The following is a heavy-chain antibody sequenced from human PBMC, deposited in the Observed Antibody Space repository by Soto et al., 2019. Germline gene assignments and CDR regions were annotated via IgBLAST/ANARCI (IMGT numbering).Heavy chain of an antibody. Sequence: PSETLSLTCTVSGDSITSGVHYWSWIRQLPGKGLEWIGYIFYSGPTYYNPSLKSRVAISVDTSKNQFSLKLNSVTAADTAMYYCARGGYYDSSGSRNYYYYGMNVWGQGTTVTVSS. CDR2: IFYSGPT. CDR1: GDSITSGVHY. CDR3: ARGGYYDSSGSRNYYYYGMNV. D-gene: IGHD3-22*01. J-gene: IGHJ6*02. V-gene: IGHV4-31*02.